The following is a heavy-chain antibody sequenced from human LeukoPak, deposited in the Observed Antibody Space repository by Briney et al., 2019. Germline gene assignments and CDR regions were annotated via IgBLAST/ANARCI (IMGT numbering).Heavy chain of an antibody. CDR2: ISSSGSTI. CDR1: GFTFSSYE. D-gene: IGHD5/OR15-5a*01. Sequence: GGSLRLSCAASGFTFSSYEMNWVRQAPGKGLEWVSYISSSGSTIYYADSVKGRFTISRDNAKNSLYLQMNSLRTEDTAVYYCARESSVNWFDPWGQGTLVTVSS. V-gene: IGHV3-48*03. J-gene: IGHJ5*02. CDR3: ARESSVNWFDP.